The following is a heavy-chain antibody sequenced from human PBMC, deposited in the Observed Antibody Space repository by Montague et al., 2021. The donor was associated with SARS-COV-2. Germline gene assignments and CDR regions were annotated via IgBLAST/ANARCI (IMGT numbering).Heavy chain of an antibody. V-gene: IGHV3-21*01. CDR3: ASELHPNYYYGMDV. Sequence: SLRLSCAASGFTFSSYSMNWVRQAPGKGLEWVSPISSSSSYIYYSDSVKGRFTISRDNAKNSLYLQMNSLRAEDTAVYYCASELHPNYYYGMDVWGQGTTVTVSS. J-gene: IGHJ6*02. CDR1: GFTFSSYS. CDR2: ISSSSSYI. D-gene: IGHD4-11*01.